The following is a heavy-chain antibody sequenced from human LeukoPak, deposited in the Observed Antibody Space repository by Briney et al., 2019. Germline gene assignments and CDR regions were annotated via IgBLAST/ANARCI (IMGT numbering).Heavy chain of an antibody. J-gene: IGHJ4*02. V-gene: IGHV1-24*01. CDR1: GYTLTELS. CDR3: ATLYCGGDCYSGFDY. Sequence: GASVKVSCKVSGYTLTELSMHWVRQAPGKGLEWMGGXDPEDGETIYAQKFQGRVTMTEDTSTDTAYMELSSLRSEDTAVYYCATLYCGGDCYSGFDYWGQGTLVTVSS. CDR2: XDPEDGET. D-gene: IGHD2-21*02.